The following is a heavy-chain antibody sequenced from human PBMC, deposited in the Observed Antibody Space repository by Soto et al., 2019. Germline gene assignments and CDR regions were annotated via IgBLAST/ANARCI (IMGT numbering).Heavy chain of an antibody. J-gene: IGHJ4*02. CDR2: ISYNSGTI. CDR3: AKGEDRGYSFGPDF. V-gene: IGHV3-9*01. CDR1: VFTFDDYA. Sequence: PGWSLRLSCAASVFTFDDYAMHWVRQAPGKGLEWVSGISYNSGTIGYADSVKGRFTISRDNAKKSLYLQMNSLRAEDTALYYCAKGEDRGYSFGPDFWGQGTLVTVSS. D-gene: IGHD5-18*01.